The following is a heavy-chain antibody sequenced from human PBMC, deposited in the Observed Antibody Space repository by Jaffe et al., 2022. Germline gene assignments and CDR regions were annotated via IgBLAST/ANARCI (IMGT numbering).Heavy chain of an antibody. V-gene: IGHV4-34*01. J-gene: IGHJ5*02. D-gene: IGHD3-10*01. Sequence: QVQLQQWGAGLLKPSETLSLTCAVYGGSFSGYYWSWIRQPPGKGLEWIGEINHSGSTNYNPSLKSRVTISVDTSKNQFSLKLSSVTAADTAVYYCARGRTYYYGSGSYYRPNNWFDPWGQGTLVTVSS. CDR1: GGSFSGYY. CDR2: INHSGST. CDR3: ARGRTYYYGSGSYYRPNNWFDP.